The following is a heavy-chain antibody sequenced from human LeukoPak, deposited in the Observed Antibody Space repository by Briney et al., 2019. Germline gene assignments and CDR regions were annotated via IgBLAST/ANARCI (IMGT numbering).Heavy chain of an antibody. J-gene: IGHJ5*02. CDR2: INDSGIT. V-gene: IGHV4-34*08. CDR3: AKNNWFDP. CDR1: GGTFSGHH. Sequence: SETLSLTCAVSGGTFSGHHWSWIRQPPGKGLEWIGEINDSGITNYNPSLKSRVTISADTSKNQFSLKLSSVTAADTAVYYCAKNNWFDPWGQGTLVTVSS.